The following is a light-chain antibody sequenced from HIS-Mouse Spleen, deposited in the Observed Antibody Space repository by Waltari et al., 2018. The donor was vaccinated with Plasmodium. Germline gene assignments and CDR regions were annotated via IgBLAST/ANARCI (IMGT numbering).Light chain of an antibody. V-gene: IGKV3-20*01. CDR2: GAS. CDR3: QQYGSSPRT. J-gene: IGKJ1*01. CDR1: QSVSSSY. Sequence: EIVLTQSPGTLPLSPGEIATLSCRASQSVSSSYLAWYQQKPGQAPRLLIYGASNRATGIPDRFSGSGSGTDFTLTISRLEPEDFAVYYCQQYGSSPRTFGQGTKVEIK.